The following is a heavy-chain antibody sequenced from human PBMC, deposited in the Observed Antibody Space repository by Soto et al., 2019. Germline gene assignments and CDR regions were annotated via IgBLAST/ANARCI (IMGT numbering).Heavy chain of an antibody. CDR1: GFNFDNYG. D-gene: IGHD1-7*01. CDR2: ITYDGSFQ. J-gene: IGHJ4*02. V-gene: IGHV3-30*18. Sequence: PGWSLRLSCQASGFNFDNYGMHWVRQAPGKGLEWVAVITYDGSFQYYADSVKGRFTISRDNSKNTLSLHLNTLKPEDTAVYHCAKDRVGGTFYTPLAFWGQGTLVTVSS. CDR3: AKDRVGGTFYTPLAF.